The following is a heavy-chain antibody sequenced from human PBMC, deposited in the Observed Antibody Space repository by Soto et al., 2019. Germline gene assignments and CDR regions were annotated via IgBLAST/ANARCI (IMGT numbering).Heavy chain of an antibody. J-gene: IGHJ4*02. D-gene: IGHD3-22*01. V-gene: IGHV1-58*02. CDR1: GFTIITSA. CDR2: IVVGSGNT. Sequence: SVKVSCKACGFTIITSAMQWVRQARGQRLEWIGGIVVGSGNTNYARKFQARVTITRDMSTSTLYLQMNSLKTEDTAVYYCTTGLSNGYYNFDYWGQGTPVTVSS. CDR3: TTGLSNGYYNFDY.